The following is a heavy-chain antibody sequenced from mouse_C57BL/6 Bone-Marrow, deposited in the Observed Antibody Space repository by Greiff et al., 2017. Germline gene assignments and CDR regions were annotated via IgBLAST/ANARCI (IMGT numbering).Heavy chain of an antibody. J-gene: IGHJ4*01. D-gene: IGHD1-1*01. CDR2: ISNGGGST. CDR1: GFTFSDYY. V-gene: IGHV5-12*01. CDR3: ASPITPMDY. Sequence: EVKLQESGGGLVQPGGSLKLSCAASGFTFSDYYMYWVRQTPEKRLEWVAYISNGGGSTYYQDTVTGRFTLSRDNAKNTLYLQMSRLKSEDTAMYYCASPITPMDYWGQGTSVTVSS.